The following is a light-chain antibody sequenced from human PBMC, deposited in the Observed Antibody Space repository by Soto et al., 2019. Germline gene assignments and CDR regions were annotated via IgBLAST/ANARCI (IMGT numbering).Light chain of an antibody. Sequence: EIVMTQSPATLSVSPGERATLSCRASQSVSSNLAWYQQKPGQAPRLLIYGASTRATGIPARFSGSGSETEFTLTISSLQSEDFAVYYCQQYNNWLTFGPGTKVDIK. V-gene: IGKV3-15*01. CDR1: QSVSSN. J-gene: IGKJ3*01. CDR2: GAS. CDR3: QQYNNWLT.